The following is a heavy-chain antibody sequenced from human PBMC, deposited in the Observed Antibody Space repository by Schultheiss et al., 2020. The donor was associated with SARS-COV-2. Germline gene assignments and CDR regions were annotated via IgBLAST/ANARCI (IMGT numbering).Heavy chain of an antibody. V-gene: IGHV1-2*02. CDR2: INPNSGGT. CDR1: GYTFTGYY. J-gene: IGHJ6*02. D-gene: IGHD5-12*01. CDR3: ARYGVYRVATSGMDV. Sequence: ASVKVSCKASGYTFTGYYMHWVRQAPGQGLEWMGWINPNSGGTNYAQKFQGRVTMTRVTSISTAYMELSRLRSDDTAVYYCARYGVYRVATSGMDVWGQGTTVTVSS.